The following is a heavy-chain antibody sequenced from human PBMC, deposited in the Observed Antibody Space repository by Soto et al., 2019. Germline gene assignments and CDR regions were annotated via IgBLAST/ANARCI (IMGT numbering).Heavy chain of an antibody. D-gene: IGHD6-6*01. J-gene: IGHJ4*02. Sequence: SETLSLTCTVSGGSISSDYYYWSWIRQPPGKGLEWIGYIYYSGRTAYNPSLKSRIIISIDTSKNQFSLSLNSLNAADTAVYYCAGELSNSPEYFDFWGLGTLATVS. CDR3: AGELSNSPEYFDF. CDR1: GGSISSDYYY. CDR2: IYYSGRT. V-gene: IGHV4-30-4*02.